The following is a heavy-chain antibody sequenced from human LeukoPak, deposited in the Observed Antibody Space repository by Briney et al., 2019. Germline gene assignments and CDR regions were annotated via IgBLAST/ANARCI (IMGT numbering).Heavy chain of an antibody. Sequence: GGSLRLSCAASAFTFSSYAMSWVRQAPGKGLEWVSAISGSASSTDYADSVKGRFTISRDNSKNTLYLQMNSLRAEDTAVYYCAKTVQGFLTAINININYWGQGTLVTVSS. D-gene: IGHD3-10*01. CDR3: AKTVQGFLTAINININY. CDR2: ISGSASST. J-gene: IGHJ4*02. CDR1: AFTFSSYA. V-gene: IGHV3-23*01.